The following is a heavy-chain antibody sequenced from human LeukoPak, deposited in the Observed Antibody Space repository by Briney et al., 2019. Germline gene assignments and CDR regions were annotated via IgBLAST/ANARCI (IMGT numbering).Heavy chain of an antibody. CDR2: IYPSDSNT. D-gene: IGHD1-26*01. CDR1: GYSFTSYW. V-gene: IGHV5-51*01. J-gene: IGHJ4*02. CDR3: ARIVGGSLYYFDS. Sequence: GESLKISCKGSGYSFTSYWIGWVRQMPGKGLEWMGIIYPSDSNTTYSPSFQGQVTISADKSISTAYLQWSSLKASDTAMYYCARIVGGSLYYFDSWGQGSLVTVSS.